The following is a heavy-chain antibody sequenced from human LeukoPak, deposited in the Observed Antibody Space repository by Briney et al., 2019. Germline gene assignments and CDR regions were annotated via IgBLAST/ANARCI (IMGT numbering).Heavy chain of an antibody. Sequence: ASVKVSCKASGGTFSNYAISWVRQAPGQGLEWMGWISAYNGNTNYAQKLQGRVTMTTDTSTSTAYMELRSLRSDDTAVYYCARDFSTYDFWSGYYYYYMDVRGKGTTVTVSS. CDR2: ISAYNGNT. CDR3: ARDFSTYDFWSGYYYYYMDV. D-gene: IGHD3-3*01. J-gene: IGHJ6*03. CDR1: GGTFSNYA. V-gene: IGHV1-18*01.